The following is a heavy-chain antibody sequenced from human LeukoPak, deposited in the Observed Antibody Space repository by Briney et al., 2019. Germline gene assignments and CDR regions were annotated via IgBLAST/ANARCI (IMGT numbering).Heavy chain of an antibody. J-gene: IGHJ3*02. CDR1: GYTFTSYD. Sequence: AXVKVSCKASGYTFTSYDINWVRQAPGQGLEWMGWMNPNSGNTGYAQKFQGRVTMTRNTSISTAYMELSSLRSEDTAVYYCARVRLGYDSSGYYYDAFDIWGQGTMVTVSS. V-gene: IGHV1-8*01. CDR2: MNPNSGNT. D-gene: IGHD3-22*01. CDR3: ARVRLGYDSSGYYYDAFDI.